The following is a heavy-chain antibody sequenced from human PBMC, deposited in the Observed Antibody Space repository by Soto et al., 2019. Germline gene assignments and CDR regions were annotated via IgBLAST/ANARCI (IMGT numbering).Heavy chain of an antibody. Sequence: SETLSLTCTVSGGSISSYYWSWIRQPPGKGLEWIGYIYYSGSTNYNPSLRSRVTISVDTSKNQFSLKLSSVTAADTAVYYCARGIDPCGGDCYPPDYFDYWGQGTLVTVSS. J-gene: IGHJ4*02. V-gene: IGHV4-59*01. CDR3: ARGIDPCGGDCYPPDYFDY. CDR1: GGSISSYY. CDR2: IYYSGST. D-gene: IGHD2-21*02.